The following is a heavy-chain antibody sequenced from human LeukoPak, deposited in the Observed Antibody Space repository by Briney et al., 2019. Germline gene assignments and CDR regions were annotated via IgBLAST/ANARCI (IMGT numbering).Heavy chain of an antibody. CDR3: ARAYGGNSQYFQH. CDR1: GGSFSGYY. J-gene: IGHJ1*01. Sequence: SETLSLTCAVYGGSFSGYYWSWIRQPPGKGLEWIGSIHHSGSTNYNPSLKSRVTISLDTSKNQFSLKLSSVTAADTAVYYCARAYGGNSQYFQHWGQGTLVTVSS. V-gene: IGHV4-34*01. D-gene: IGHD4-23*01. CDR2: IHHSGST.